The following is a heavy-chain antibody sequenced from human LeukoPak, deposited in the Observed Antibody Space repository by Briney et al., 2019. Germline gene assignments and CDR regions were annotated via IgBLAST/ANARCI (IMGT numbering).Heavy chain of an antibody. CDR2: INSNSGGT. D-gene: IGHD3-10*01. J-gene: IGHJ4*02. CDR3: ARFGTYYYGSGAVGYFDY. CDR1: GYTFTGYY. Sequence: ASVKVSCKASGYTFTGYYMHWVRQAPGQGLDLMGWINSNSGGTNYAQKFQGRVTMTRDTSISTAYMELSRLRSDDTAVYYCARFGTYYYGSGAVGYFDYWGQGTLVTVSS. V-gene: IGHV1-2*02.